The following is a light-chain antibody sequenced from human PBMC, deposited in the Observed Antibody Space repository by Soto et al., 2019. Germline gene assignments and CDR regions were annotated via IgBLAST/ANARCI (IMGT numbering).Light chain of an antibody. Sequence: DIQMTQSPSTLSASIGDRVTITCRASQSIDSWLAWYQQKPGKAPKLLIYKASNLESGVPSRFSGSVSETEFTLTISSLQPDDFATYYCQQYNSFPLSFGGGSKVEIK. V-gene: IGKV1-5*03. CDR3: QQYNSFPLS. CDR2: KAS. CDR1: QSIDSW. J-gene: IGKJ4*01.